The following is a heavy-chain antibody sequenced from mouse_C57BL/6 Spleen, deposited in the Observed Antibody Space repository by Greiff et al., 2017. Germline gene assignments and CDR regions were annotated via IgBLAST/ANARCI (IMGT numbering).Heavy chain of an antibody. CDR3: ARRGMITTYYFDY. D-gene: IGHD2-4*01. J-gene: IGHJ2*01. Sequence: EVKLVESGGDLVKPGGSLKLSCAASGFTFSSYGMSWVRQTPDKRLEWVATISSGGSYTYSPDSVKGRFTISRDNAKNTLYLQMSSLKSEDTAMYYCARRGMITTYYFDYWGQGTTLTVSS. CDR2: ISSGGSYT. CDR1: GFTFSSYG. V-gene: IGHV5-6*02.